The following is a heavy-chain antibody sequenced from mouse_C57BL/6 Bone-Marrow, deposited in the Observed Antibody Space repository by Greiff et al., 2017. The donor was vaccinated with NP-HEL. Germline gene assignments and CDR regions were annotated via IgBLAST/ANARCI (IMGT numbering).Heavy chain of an antibody. CDR2: INPNYGTT. D-gene: IGHD1-1*01. CDR3: ARRRTVTTVVGGDAMDY. J-gene: IGHJ4*01. Sequence: EVQLQQSGPELVKPGASVKISCKASGYSFTDYNMNWVKQSNGKSLEWIGVINPNYGTTSYNQKFKGKATLTVDQSSSTAYMHLNSLTSEDSAVYYCARRRTVTTVVGGDAMDYWGQGTSVTVSS. V-gene: IGHV1-39*01. CDR1: GYSFTDYN.